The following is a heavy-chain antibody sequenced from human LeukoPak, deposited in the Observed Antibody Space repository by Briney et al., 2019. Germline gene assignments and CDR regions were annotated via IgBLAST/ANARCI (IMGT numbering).Heavy chain of an antibody. V-gene: IGHV3-23*01. Sequence: GGSLRLSCAASGFTFSSYAMSWVRQAPGKGLEWVSAISGSGGSTYYADSVKGRFTISRDNSKNTLYLQMNSLRAEDTAVYYCAKDHRITMVRGVIYPWGQGTLVTVSS. CDR3: AKDHRITMVRGVIYP. J-gene: IGHJ5*02. D-gene: IGHD3-10*01. CDR2: ISGSGGST. CDR1: GFTFSSYA.